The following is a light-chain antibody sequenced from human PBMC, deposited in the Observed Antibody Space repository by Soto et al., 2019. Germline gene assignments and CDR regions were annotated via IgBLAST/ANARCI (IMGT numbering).Light chain of an antibody. V-gene: IGKV3D-15*01. CDR1: HSVTRY. CDR3: QQYNSYPWT. J-gene: IGKJ1*01. CDR2: DAS. Sequence: EIVLTQSPGTLSLSPGERATLSCRASHSVTRYVAWYQQKPGQAPRLLISDASGRATGIPDRFSGSGSGTEFTLTISTLQPDDFATYYCQQYNSYPWTFGQGTKVDIK.